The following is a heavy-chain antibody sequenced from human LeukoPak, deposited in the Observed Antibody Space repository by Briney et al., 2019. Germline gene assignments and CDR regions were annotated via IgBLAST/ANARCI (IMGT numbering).Heavy chain of an antibody. CDR1: GYTFTRYY. CDR3: ARVPITMVRGVIWWFDP. V-gene: IGHV1-2*01. CDR2: INPNSGGT. D-gene: IGHD3-10*01. J-gene: IGHJ5*02. Sequence: ASVNVSCKASGYTFTRYYMHWVRQAPGQGLEWMGWINPNSGGTNYAQKFQGRITGTRGTSIITANMELSRLRSDDTAVYYCARVPITMVRGVIWWFDPGGQGTLVTVSS.